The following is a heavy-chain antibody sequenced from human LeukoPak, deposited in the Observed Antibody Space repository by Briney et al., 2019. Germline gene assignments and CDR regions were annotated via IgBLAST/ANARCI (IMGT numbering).Heavy chain of an antibody. CDR2: ISWNSGSI. CDR1: GFTFDDYA. D-gene: IGHD6-19*01. CDR3: AKDNIAVAGTAYYYYYMDV. V-gene: IGHV3-9*01. J-gene: IGHJ6*03. Sequence: GGSLRLSCAASGFTFDDYAMHWVRQAPGKGLGWVSGISWNSGSIGYADSVKGRFTISRDNAKNSLYLQMNSLRAEDTALYYCAKDNIAVAGTAYYYYYMDVWGKGTTVTVSS.